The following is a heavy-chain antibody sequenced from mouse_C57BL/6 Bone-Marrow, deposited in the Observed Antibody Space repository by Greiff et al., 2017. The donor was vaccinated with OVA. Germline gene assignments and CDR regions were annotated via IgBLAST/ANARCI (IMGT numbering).Heavy chain of an antibody. CDR1: GFSLTSYA. V-gene: IGHV2-9-1*01. D-gene: IGHD2-2*01. Sequence: VQLQESGPGLVAPSQSLSITCPVSGFSLTSYAISWVRQPPGKGLEWLGVIWTGGGTNYNSALKSRLSISKDNSKSQVFLKMNSLQTDDTARYYCATIYYGYDGAWFAYWGQGTLVTVSA. J-gene: IGHJ3*01. CDR2: IWTGGGT. CDR3: ATIYYGYDGAWFAY.